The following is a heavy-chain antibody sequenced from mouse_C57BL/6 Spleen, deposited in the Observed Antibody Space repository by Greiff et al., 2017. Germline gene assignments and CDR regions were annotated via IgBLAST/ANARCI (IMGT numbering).Heavy chain of an antibody. Sequence: QVQLQQSGAELMKPGASVKLSCKATGYTFTGYWIEWVKQRPGHGLEWIGEILPGSGSSNYNEQFKGKATFTADTSSNTAYMQHSSLTTGDSAIYYCARSGAENYFDYWGQGTTLTVSS. J-gene: IGHJ2*01. CDR3: ARSGAENYFDY. V-gene: IGHV1-9*01. CDR1: GYTFTGYW. CDR2: ILPGSGSS.